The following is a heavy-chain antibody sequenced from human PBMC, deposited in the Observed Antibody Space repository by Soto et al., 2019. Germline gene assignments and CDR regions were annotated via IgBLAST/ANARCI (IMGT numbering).Heavy chain of an antibody. CDR3: ARRYSSGDYYYYYGVDV. Sequence: GASVKVSCKASGYTFTSYGISWVRQAPGQGLEWMGWISAYNGNTNYAQKLQGRVTMTTDTSTSTAYMELRSLRSDDTAVYYCARRYSSGDYYYYYGVDVWGQGTTVTVSS. CDR2: ISAYNGNT. J-gene: IGHJ6*02. D-gene: IGHD5-18*01. CDR1: GYTFTSYG. V-gene: IGHV1-18*01.